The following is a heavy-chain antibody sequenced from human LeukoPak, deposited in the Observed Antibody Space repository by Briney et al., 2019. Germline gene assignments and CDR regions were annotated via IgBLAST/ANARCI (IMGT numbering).Heavy chain of an antibody. CDR3: ARDGGGAVAEIDY. D-gene: IGHD6-19*01. Sequence: ASVKVSCKASGYTFTGYYMHWVRQAPGQGLEWMGWINPNSGGTSYAQKFQGRVTMTRDTSISTAYMELSRLRSDDTAVYYCARDGGGAVAEIDYWGQGTLITVSS. CDR1: GYTFTGYY. J-gene: IGHJ4*02. V-gene: IGHV1-2*02. CDR2: INPNSGGT.